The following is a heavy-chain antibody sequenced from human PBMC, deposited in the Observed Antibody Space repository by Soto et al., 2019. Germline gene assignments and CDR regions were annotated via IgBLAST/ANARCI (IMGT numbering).Heavy chain of an antibody. V-gene: IGHV3-9*01. CDR1: GFTFDDYA. D-gene: IGHD6-19*01. Sequence: GGSLRLSCAASGFTFDDYAMHWVRQAPGKGLEWVSGISWNSGSIGYADSVKGRFTISRDNAKNSLYLQMNSLRAEDTAVYYCAKDINYRVAGDFDYWGQGTLVTVSS. J-gene: IGHJ4*02. CDR3: AKDINYRVAGDFDY. CDR2: ISWNSGSI.